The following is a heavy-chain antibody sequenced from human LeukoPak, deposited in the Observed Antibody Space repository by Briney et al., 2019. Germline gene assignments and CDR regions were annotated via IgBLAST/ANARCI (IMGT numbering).Heavy chain of an antibody. Sequence: GRSLRLSCAASGXTFSTSIMHWVRQAPGKGLEWVAVITYDGNNKYYADSVKGRFTISRDNSKSTLYVQMNSLRAENTVVYYCTRDPAPPCIAMVRGVISVDYWGQGTLVRVS. CDR2: ITYDGNNK. V-gene: IGHV3-30*03. CDR1: GXTFSTSI. D-gene: IGHD3-10*01. CDR3: TRDPAPPCIAMVRGVISVDY. J-gene: IGHJ4*02.